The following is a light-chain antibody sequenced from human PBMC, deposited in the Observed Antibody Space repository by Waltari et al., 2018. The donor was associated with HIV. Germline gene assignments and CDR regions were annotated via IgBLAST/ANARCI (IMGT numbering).Light chain of an antibody. CDR1: TSDVGGYNY. CDR3: SSYAGNNILV. V-gene: IGLV2-8*01. Sequence: QSALTQPPSASGSPGQSVTISCTGPTSDVGGYNYVSWYQPHPGKAPKLMIYEVSKRPSGVPYRFSGSKSGNTASLTVSGLQADDEADYYCSSYAGNNILVFGGGTKLTVL. CDR2: EVS. J-gene: IGLJ2*01.